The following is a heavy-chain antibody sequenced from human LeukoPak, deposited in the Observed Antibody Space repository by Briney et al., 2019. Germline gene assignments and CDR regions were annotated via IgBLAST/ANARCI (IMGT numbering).Heavy chain of an antibody. J-gene: IGHJ4*02. D-gene: IGHD3-10*01. CDR3: AKAGPTTLLLWFGEPIQDLRTYDSSGPNDY. V-gene: IGHV3-23*01. CDR2: ISGSGGST. CDR1: GFTFTHYG. Sequence: GGSLRLSCAASGFTFTHYGMNWVRQAPGKGLEWVSAISGSGGSTYYADSVKGRFTISRDNSKNTLYLQMNSLRAEDTAVYYCAKAGPTTLLLWFGEPIQDLRTYDSSGPNDYWGQGTLVTVSS.